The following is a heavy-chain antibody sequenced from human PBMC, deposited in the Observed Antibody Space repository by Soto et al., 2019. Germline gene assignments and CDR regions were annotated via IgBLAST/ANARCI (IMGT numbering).Heavy chain of an antibody. V-gene: IGHV3-33*01. J-gene: IGHJ6*02. CDR3: ARVSQAVNPYYYYGMDV. CDR1: GFTFSSYG. CDR2: IWYDGSNK. Sequence: PGGSLRLSCAASGFTFSSYGMHWVRQAPGKGLEWVAVIWYDGSNKYYADSVKGRFTISRDNSKNTLYLQMNSLRAEDTVVYYCARVSQAVNPYYYYGMDVWGQGTTVTVSS.